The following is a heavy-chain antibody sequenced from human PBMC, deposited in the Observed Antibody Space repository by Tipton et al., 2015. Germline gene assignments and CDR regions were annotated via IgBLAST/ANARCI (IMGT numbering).Heavy chain of an antibody. CDR2: IFLPGST. Sequence: TLSLTCSVSGGSVSSGFYYWTWIRQTPAKGLEWIGYIFLPGSTNFNPSLRSRVTISVDTSEHQFSLELMSVTAADTGVYFCARGQDETTSGEYFTHWGQGTLVTVSS. D-gene: IGHD2/OR15-2a*01. V-gene: IGHV4-61*01. CDR3: ARGQDETTSGEYFTH. CDR1: GGSVSSGFYY. J-gene: IGHJ1*01.